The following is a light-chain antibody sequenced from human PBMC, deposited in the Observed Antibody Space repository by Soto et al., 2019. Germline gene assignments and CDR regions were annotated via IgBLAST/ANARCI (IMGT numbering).Light chain of an antibody. V-gene: IGLV2-14*01. CDR2: EVA. CDR3: SSYTRDTALV. CDR1: SSDVGTHDY. J-gene: IGLJ1*01. Sequence: QSVLTQPASVSGSPGQSITISCTGTSSDVGTHDYVSWYQQRPGKAPKLMIYEVANRPSGVSNRFSGSKSGSTASLTISGLQAEDEADYYCSSYTRDTALVFGPGTKLTVL.